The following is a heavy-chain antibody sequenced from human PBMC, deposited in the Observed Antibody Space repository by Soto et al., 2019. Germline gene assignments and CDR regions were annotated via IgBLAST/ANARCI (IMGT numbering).Heavy chain of an antibody. Sequence: QVQLVQSGAEVKKPGASVKVSCKASGYIFTNYYIHWVRQAPGQGLEWMAIINPLPTSGSTNYAQKLQGRVTVTRDTSTSTVYMELSSLTSEDSDIYYCARDLTAAAYWGQGTMVTVSS. J-gene: IGHJ4*02. D-gene: IGHD6-13*01. CDR2: INPLPTSGST. CDR3: ARDLTAAAY. V-gene: IGHV1-46*04. CDR1: GYIFTNYY.